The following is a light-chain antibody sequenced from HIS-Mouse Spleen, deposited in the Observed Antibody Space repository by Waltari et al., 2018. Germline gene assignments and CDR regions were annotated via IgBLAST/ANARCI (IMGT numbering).Light chain of an antibody. Sequence: QSALTQPASVSGSPGQSITISCTGTSSDVGGYNYLSWYQQPPGKAPKLMIYDVSNRPSGVSNRFSGSKSGNTASLTISGLQAEDEADYYCSSYTSSSTLVFGGGTKLTVL. CDR3: SSYTSSSTLV. V-gene: IGLV2-14*03. CDR1: SSDVGGYNY. J-gene: IGLJ3*02. CDR2: DVS.